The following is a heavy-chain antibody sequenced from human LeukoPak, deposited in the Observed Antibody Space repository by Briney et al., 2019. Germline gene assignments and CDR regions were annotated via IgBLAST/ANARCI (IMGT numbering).Heavy chain of an antibody. V-gene: IGHV3-15*04. D-gene: IGHD6-19*01. CDR1: GRKFSDAW. CDR3: LHYRSGWH. J-gene: IGHJ4*02. CDR2: IGNKADGGTT. Sequence: GGSLRLSCADSGRKFSDAWMNWARQAPGKGLEWVGRIGNKADGGTTVYAAPVKGRFTISRDDSKNTVYLQMNSLKTEDTAVYYCLHYRSGWHWGQGTLVTVSS.